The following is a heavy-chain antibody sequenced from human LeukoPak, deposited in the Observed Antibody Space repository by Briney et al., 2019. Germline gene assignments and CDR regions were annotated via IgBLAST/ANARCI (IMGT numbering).Heavy chain of an antibody. Sequence: GGSLRLSCAASGFTFTGYWMYWVRQASGKGLVWVSLINSDGSSTNYADSVKGRFTISRDNAKNTLYLQVNSLRADDTAVYYCARHLGTYSDHWGQGTLVTVSS. D-gene: IGHD7-27*01. J-gene: IGHJ4*02. CDR2: INSDGSST. CDR1: GFTFTGYW. CDR3: ARHLGTYSDH. V-gene: IGHV3-74*01.